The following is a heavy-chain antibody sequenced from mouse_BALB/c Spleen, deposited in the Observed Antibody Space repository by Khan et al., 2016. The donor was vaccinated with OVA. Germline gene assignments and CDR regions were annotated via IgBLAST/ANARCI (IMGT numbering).Heavy chain of an antibody. CDR1: GYSITSDYA. Sequence: EVKLLESGPGLVKPSQSLSLTCTVTGYSITSDYAWNWIRQFPGHKLEWMGYISYSGSTNYNPSLKSRISITRDTSKNQFFLQLNSVTTEDTATCYCARDGSRYYYAMDYWGQGTSVTVSS. D-gene: IGHD2-3*01. J-gene: IGHJ4*01. V-gene: IGHV3-2*02. CDR2: ISYSGST. CDR3: ARDGSRYYYAMDY.